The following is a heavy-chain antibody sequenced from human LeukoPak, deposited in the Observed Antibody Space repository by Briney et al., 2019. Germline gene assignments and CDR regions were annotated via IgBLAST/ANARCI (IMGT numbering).Heavy chain of an antibody. V-gene: IGHV4-59*08. J-gene: IGHJ6*02. Sequence: SETLSLTCTVSGGSISNYYWSWIRQPPGKGLEWIGYIYYSGSTKYNPSLKSRVTISVDTSKNQFSLKLSSVTAADTAVYYCATSTLGYYYYGMDVWGQGTTVTVSS. CDR2: IYYSGST. D-gene: IGHD4-23*01. CDR1: GGSISNYY. CDR3: ATSTLGYYYYGMDV.